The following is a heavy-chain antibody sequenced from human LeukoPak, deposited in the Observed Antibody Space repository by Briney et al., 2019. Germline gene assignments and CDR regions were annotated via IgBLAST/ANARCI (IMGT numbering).Heavy chain of an antibody. D-gene: IGHD3-22*01. V-gene: IGHV3-53*04. CDR1: GFTVSSNY. J-gene: IGHJ3*02. CDR3: ARVQYYYDSSGYYLDAFDI. CDR2: IYSGGST. Sequence: TGGSLRLSCAASGFTVSSNYMSWVRQAPGKGLEWVSVIYSGGSTYYADSVKGRFTISRHNSKNTLYLQMNSLRAEDTAVYYCARVQYYYDSSGYYLDAFDIWGQGTMVTVSS.